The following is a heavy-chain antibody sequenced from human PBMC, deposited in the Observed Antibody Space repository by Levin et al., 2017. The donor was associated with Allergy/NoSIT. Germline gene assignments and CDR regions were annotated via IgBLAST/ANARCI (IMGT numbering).Heavy chain of an antibody. Sequence: SETLSLTCTVSGASITSYYWSWIRQPPGKGLEWIGYRYYIGSPNYNPSLKSRVTISVDTSKNQFSLELSSVPAADTAVYYCARGGYELIERWGQGILVTVSS. D-gene: IGHD5-12*01. CDR3: ARGGYELIER. V-gene: IGHV4-59*08. J-gene: IGHJ4*02. CDR2: RYYIGSP. CDR1: GASITSYY.